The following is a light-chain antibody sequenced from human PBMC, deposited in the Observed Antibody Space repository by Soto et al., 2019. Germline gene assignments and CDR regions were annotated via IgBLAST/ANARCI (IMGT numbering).Light chain of an antibody. CDR1: QNINNY. J-gene: IGKJ5*01. CDR2: DAS. CDR3: QQYDNLPT. Sequence: DIQMTQSPSSLSASVGDRVTITCQASQNINNYLNWYQQKPGRAPKLLIYDASTLEAGVPSRFRGSGSGTDFTFTISRLQPEDIATYYCQQYDNLPTFGQGTRLEIK. V-gene: IGKV1-33*01.